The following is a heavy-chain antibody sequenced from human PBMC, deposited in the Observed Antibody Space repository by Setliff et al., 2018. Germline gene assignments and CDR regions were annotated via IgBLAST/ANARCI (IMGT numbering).Heavy chain of an antibody. J-gene: IGHJ6*03. CDR3: AREQWLDPPGYYYMDV. D-gene: IGHD6-19*01. CDR2: IXXXXXX. V-gene: IGHV4-4*07. CDR1: GGSISSYY. Sequence: PSETLSLTCTVSGGSISSYYWSWIRQPAGKGLEWIGHIXXXXXXXXXXXXXXXXTXXXXTSKNQFSLKLNSVTAADMAVYYCAREQWLDPPGYYYMDVWAKGTTVTVSS.